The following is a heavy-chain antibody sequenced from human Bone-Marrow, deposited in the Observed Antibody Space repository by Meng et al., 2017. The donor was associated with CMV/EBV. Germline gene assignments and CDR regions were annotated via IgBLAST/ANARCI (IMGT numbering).Heavy chain of an antibody. J-gene: IGHJ6*02. Sequence: GESLKISCAASGFTFSSYGMHWVRQAPGKGLEWVVFIRYDGSNKYYADSVKGRFTISRDNSKNTLYLQMNSLRAEDTTVYYCAKDATTTWGDYYYGMDVWGQGTTVTVSS. CDR1: GFTFSSYG. CDR3: AKDATTTWGDYYYGMDV. V-gene: IGHV3-30*02. CDR2: IRYDGSNK. D-gene: IGHD3-16*01.